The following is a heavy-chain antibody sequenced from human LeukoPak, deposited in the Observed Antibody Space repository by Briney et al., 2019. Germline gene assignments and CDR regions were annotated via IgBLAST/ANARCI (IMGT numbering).Heavy chain of an antibody. CDR2: IYYNSGRT. CDR1: GGSISSYY. D-gene: IGHD1-7*01. CDR3: ARAEVDFNWNYWLDN. V-gene: IGHV4-59*01. Sequence: SETLSLTCTVSGGSISSYYWSWIRQPPGKGLEWIGYIYYNSGRTNYNPSLESRVTISVDTSKNQFSLKLSSVTAADTAVYYCARAEVDFNWNYWLDNWGQGTLVTVSS. J-gene: IGHJ5*02.